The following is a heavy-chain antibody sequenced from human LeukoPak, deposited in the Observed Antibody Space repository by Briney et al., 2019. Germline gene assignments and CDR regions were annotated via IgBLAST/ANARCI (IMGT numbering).Heavy chain of an antibody. D-gene: IGHD6-19*01. CDR1: GLTFSSYA. CDR2: ISYDGSNK. Sequence: GSLRLSCAASGLTFSSYAMHWVRQAPGKGLEWVAVISYDGSNKYYADSVKGRFTISRDNSKNTLYLQMNSLRAEDTAVYYCARLPVREYSSGFGDWGQGTLVTVSS. V-gene: IGHV3-30-3*01. J-gene: IGHJ4*02. CDR3: ARLPVREYSSGFGD.